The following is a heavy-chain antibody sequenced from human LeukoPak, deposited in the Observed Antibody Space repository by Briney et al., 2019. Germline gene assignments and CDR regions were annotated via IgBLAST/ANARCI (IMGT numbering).Heavy chain of an antibody. CDR3: AKASLSGVVVPAARTYYFDY. D-gene: IGHD2-2*01. V-gene: IGHV3-7*03. CDR2: INQVGSVK. J-gene: IGHJ4*02. Sequence: GGSLRLSCEASRFTFKSDWMNWVRQAPGKGLEWVANINQVGSVKYYVDSVKGRFTISRDNAKNSLYLQMNSLRAEDTAVYYCAKASLSGVVVPAARTYYFDYWGQGTLVTVSS. CDR1: RFTFKSDW.